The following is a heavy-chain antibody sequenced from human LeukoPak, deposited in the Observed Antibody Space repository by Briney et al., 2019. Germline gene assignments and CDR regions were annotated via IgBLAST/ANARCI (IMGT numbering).Heavy chain of an antibody. Sequence: GGSLRLSCAASGFTFSSYAMHWVRQAPGKGLEWVAFIRYDGSNKYYADSVKGRFTISRDNSKNTLYLQMNSLRAEDTAVYYCAKDRWELLRSILYGGVDYWGQGTLVTVSS. CDR3: AKDRWELLRSILYGGVDY. CDR2: IRYDGSNK. D-gene: IGHD1-26*01. V-gene: IGHV3-30*02. CDR1: GFTFSSYA. J-gene: IGHJ4*02.